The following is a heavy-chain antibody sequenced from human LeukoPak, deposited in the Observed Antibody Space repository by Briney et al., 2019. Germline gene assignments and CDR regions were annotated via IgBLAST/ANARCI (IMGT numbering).Heavy chain of an antibody. D-gene: IGHD3-22*01. CDR2: INPNSGGT. CDR1: GYTFTGYY. Sequence: ASVKVSCXASGYTFTGYYMHWVRQAPGQGLEWMGRINPNSGGTNYAQKFQGRVTMTRDTSISTAYMELSRLRSDDTAVYYCARGGPRITMIVVVITTFDYWGQGTLVTVSS. CDR3: ARGGPRITMIVVVITTFDY. J-gene: IGHJ4*02. V-gene: IGHV1-2*06.